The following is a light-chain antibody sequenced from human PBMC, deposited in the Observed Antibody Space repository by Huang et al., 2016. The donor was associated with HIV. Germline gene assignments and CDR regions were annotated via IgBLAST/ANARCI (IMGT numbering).Light chain of an antibody. CDR3: QQYNNWLLS. CDR2: GSS. Sequence: IVMTQSPATLSVSPGESVTVPCRAKSSGSSNLAWYQQRPGQATRLLIYGSSPRAPGIPARFSGSGSGTDFSLTISSLQSEDFALYYCQQYNNWLLSFGGGTRVDI. J-gene: IGKJ4*01. CDR1: SSGSSN. V-gene: IGKV3-15*01.